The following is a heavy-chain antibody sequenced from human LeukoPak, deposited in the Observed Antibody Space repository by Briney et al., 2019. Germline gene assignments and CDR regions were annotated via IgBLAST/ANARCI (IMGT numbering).Heavy chain of an antibody. V-gene: IGHV4-4*09. D-gene: IGHD6-19*01. CDR2: VHHSGST. J-gene: IGHJ4*02. Sequence: PSETLSLTCTVSGGSISSYYWSWIRQPPRKGLQWIGSVHHSGSTYYNPSLKSRVTISVKPSKNQFSLKLSSVAAADTAVYYCARTSSSGLVGGYYFHYWGQGTLVTVSS. CDR3: ARTSSSGLVGGYYFHY. CDR1: GGSISSYY.